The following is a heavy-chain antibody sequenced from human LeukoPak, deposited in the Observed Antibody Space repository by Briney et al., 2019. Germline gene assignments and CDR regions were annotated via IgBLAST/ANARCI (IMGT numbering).Heavy chain of an antibody. D-gene: IGHD4-17*01. J-gene: IGHJ4*02. Sequence: SETLSLTCAVYGGSFSGYYWSWIRQPPGKGLEWIGEINHSGSTNYNPSLKSRVTISVDTSKNQFSLKLSSVTAADTAVYYCARGGPMTTVTTVDYWGQGNLVTVSS. CDR3: ARGGPMTTVTTVDY. V-gene: IGHV4-34*01. CDR2: INHSGST. CDR1: GGSFSGYY.